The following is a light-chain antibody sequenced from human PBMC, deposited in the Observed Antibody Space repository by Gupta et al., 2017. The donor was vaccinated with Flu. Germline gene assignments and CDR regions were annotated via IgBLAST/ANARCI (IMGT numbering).Light chain of an antibody. CDR2: EVS. Sequence: SITISCTGTSSDVGGYNYVSWYQQHPGKAPKLMIYEVSNRPSGVSNHFSGSKSGNTASLTISGLQAEDEADYDCSSYTSSSTVVFGGGTKLTVL. CDR3: SSYTSSSTVV. J-gene: IGLJ2*01. V-gene: IGLV2-14*01. CDR1: SSDVGGYNY.